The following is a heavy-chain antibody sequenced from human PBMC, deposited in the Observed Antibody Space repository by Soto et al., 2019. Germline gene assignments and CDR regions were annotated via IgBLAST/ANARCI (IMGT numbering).Heavy chain of an antibody. V-gene: IGHV3-23*01. J-gene: IGHJ2*01. CDR1: GLTVTSHA. CDR3: AKYLESIYWYFDL. CDR2: ISGSGSNT. D-gene: IGHD1-1*01. Sequence: PGGSLRLSCEASGLTVTSHAMSWVRQAPGKGLEWVSGISGSGSNTYYADSVKGRFTISKDNSRNTLFLQMNSLRAEYTAVYYCAKYLESIYWYFDLWGRGTLVTVSS.